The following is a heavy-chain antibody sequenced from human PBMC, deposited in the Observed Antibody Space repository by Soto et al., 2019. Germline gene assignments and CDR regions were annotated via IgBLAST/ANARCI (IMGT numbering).Heavy chain of an antibody. D-gene: IGHD3-16*01. V-gene: IGHV4-31*03. CDR2: IYYSGST. J-gene: IGHJ6*02. Sequence: TLSVTCTVSGGSISSGGYYWSWIRQHPGKGLEWIGYIYYSGSTYYNPSLKSRVTISVDTSKNQFSLKLSSVTAADTAVYYCARGGSSADRYYYYYGMDVWGQGTTVTVSS. CDR1: GGSISSGGYY. CDR3: ARGGSSADRYYYYYGMDV.